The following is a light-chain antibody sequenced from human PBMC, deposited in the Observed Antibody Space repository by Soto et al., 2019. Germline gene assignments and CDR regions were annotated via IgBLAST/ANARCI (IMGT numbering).Light chain of an antibody. CDR1: LRIRND. CDR3: QQSYSTPWT. V-gene: IGKV1-39*01. Sequence: DIHMTHSPSSLSASVGDRVTITCRASLRIRNDLGWYQHKPGKAPKRLIYAASSLQSGVPSRFSGSGSGTDFTLTISSLQPEDFATYYCQQSYSTPWTFGQGTKVDIK. J-gene: IGKJ1*01. CDR2: AAS.